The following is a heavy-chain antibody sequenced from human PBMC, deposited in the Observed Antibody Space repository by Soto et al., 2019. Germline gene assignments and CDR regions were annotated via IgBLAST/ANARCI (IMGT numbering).Heavy chain of an antibody. CDR2: ISGSGEST. CDR3: AGSSWWNLNY. Sequence: EVQLLESGGGLVQPVGSLRLSCAASGFTFNNFALTWVRQAPGKGMEWVSAISGSGESTYYADSVRGRFTISRDNFKNTLYLQMNGLRVEDTAVYYCAGSSWWNLNYWCQGNLVTVSS. CDR1: GFTFNNFA. J-gene: IGHJ4*02. D-gene: IGHD6-13*01. V-gene: IGHV3-23*01.